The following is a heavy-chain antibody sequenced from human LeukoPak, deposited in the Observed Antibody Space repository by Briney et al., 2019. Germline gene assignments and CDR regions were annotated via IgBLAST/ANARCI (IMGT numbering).Heavy chain of an antibody. V-gene: IGHV1-2*02. Sequence: ASVQVSCKASGYTFTDYYIHWVRQAPGRGLESMGWINSNSGGTNYAQKFQGRVTMTRDTSINTAYMEPSSLTSDDTAVYYCARGHNSGYSNSLDPWGQGTLVTVSS. J-gene: IGHJ5*02. D-gene: IGHD3-22*01. CDR1: GYTFTDYY. CDR2: INSNSGGT. CDR3: ARGHNSGYSNSLDP.